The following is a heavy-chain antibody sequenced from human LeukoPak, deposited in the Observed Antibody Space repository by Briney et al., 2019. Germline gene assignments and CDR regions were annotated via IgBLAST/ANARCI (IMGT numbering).Heavy chain of an antibody. CDR2: INHSGST. CDR3: ARVGRFGYGGNSIWFDT. Sequence: SETLSLTCAVYGGSFSGYYWSWIRQPPGKGLEWIGEINHSGSTNYNPSLKSRVTISVDTSKNQFSLKLSSVTAADTAVYYCARVGRFGYGGNSIWFDTWGQGTLVTVSS. D-gene: IGHD4-23*01. CDR1: GGSFSGYY. J-gene: IGHJ5*02. V-gene: IGHV4-34*01.